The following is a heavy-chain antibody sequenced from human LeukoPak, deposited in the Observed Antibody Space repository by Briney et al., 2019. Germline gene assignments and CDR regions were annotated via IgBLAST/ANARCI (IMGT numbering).Heavy chain of an antibody. Sequence: ASVKVSCKASGYTFTSYYMHWVRQAPGQGLEWMGIINPSGGSTSYAQKFQGRVTITADKSTSTAYMELGSLRSEDTAVYYCARAYGNTWIQLWSTNDAFDIWGQGTMVTVSS. CDR1: GYTFTSYY. V-gene: IGHV1-46*01. CDR2: INPSGGST. D-gene: IGHD5-18*01. J-gene: IGHJ3*02. CDR3: ARAYGNTWIQLWSTNDAFDI.